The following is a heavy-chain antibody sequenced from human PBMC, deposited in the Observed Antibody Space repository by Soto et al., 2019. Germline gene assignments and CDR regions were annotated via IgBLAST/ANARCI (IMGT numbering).Heavy chain of an antibody. Sequence: EVQVLESGGGLVQPGGSLRLSCAASGFTFSSYAMSWDRQAPGKGLEWVSSISGSGGGTYYADSVKGRFTFSRDNSKNTLYLQMNSLRAEDTAVYFCAKFGTATTKRSPPYYIDYWGEGALVTVSS. CDR1: GFTFSSYA. CDR3: AKFGTATTKRSPPYYIDY. V-gene: IGHV3-23*01. J-gene: IGHJ4*02. CDR2: ISGSGGGT. D-gene: IGHD1-1*01.